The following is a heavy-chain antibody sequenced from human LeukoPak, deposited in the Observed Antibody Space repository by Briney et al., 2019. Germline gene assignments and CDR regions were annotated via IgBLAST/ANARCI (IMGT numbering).Heavy chain of an antibody. CDR2: ISYDGSNK. D-gene: IGHD3-3*01. V-gene: IGHV3-30-3*01. J-gene: IGHJ4*02. Sequence: PGGSLRLSCAASGFTFSSYAMHWVRQAPGKGLEWVAVISYDGSNKYYADSVKGRFTISRDNSKNTLYLQMNSLRAEDTAVYYCARDHATYYDFWSGSDYWGQGTLVTVSS. CDR1: GFTFSSYA. CDR3: ARDHATYYDFWSGSDY.